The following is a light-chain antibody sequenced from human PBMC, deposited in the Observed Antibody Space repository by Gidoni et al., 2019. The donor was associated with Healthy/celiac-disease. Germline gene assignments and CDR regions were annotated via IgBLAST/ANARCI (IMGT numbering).Light chain of an antibody. CDR2: EGS. J-gene: IGLJ2*01. CDR3: CSYAGSSTPVV. Sequence: QSALTQPASESGSPGQSITISCTGTSSDVGSYNLVSWYQQPPGKAPKLTICEGSKRPPGVSNRFSGSKSGNTASLTISGLQAEDEADYYCCSYAGSSTPVVFGGGTKLTVL. V-gene: IGLV2-23*01. CDR1: SSDVGSYNL.